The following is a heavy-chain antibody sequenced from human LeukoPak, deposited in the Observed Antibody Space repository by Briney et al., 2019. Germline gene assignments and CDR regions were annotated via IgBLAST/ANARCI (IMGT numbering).Heavy chain of an antibody. V-gene: IGHV3-49*03. D-gene: IGHD3-22*01. CDR2: IRSKAYGGTT. J-gene: IGHJ4*02. CDR3: TRDLLYYDSSGYYSAKDY. Sequence: GGSLRLSCTASGFTFGDYAMSWFRQAPGKGLEWVGFIRSKAYGGTTEYAASVKGRFTISRDDSKSIAYLQMDSLKTEDTAVYYCTRDLLYYDSSGYYSAKDYWGQGTLVTVSS. CDR1: GFTFGDYA.